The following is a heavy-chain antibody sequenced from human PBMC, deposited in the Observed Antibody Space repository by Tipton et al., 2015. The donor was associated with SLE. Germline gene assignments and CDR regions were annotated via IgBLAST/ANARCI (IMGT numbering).Heavy chain of an antibody. CDR3: ARGGGCSSTSCYRGNQRYYYYYMDV. CDR2: IYYTGST. Sequence: TLSLTCTVSGGSISSASNHWGWIRQPPGKGLEWIGSIYYTGSTYYNPSLKSRVSVSVDTSKSQFSLQLSSVTAADTAVYYCARGGGCSSTSCYRGNQRYYYYYMDVWGKGTTVTVSS. V-gene: IGHV4-39*07. D-gene: IGHD2-2*01. J-gene: IGHJ6*03. CDR1: GGSISSASNH.